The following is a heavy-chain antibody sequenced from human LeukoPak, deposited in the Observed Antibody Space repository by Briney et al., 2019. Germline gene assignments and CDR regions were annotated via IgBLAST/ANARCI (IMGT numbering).Heavy chain of an antibody. J-gene: IGHJ4*02. CDR3: TRRPSSDFDY. CDR1: GFTFSGSA. CDR2: IRSKANSYAT. V-gene: IGHV3-73*01. Sequence: GGSLRLSCAASGFTFSGSAMHWVRQASGKGLEWVGRIRSKANSYATAYAASVKGRFTISRDDSKNTAYLQMNSLKTEDTAMYYCTRRPSSDFDYWGQGTLVTVSS. D-gene: IGHD6-25*01.